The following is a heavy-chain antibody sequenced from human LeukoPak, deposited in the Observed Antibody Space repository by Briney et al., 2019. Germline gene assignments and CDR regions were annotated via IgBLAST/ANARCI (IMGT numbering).Heavy chain of an antibody. Sequence: ASVKVSCKASGGTFSSYAISWVRQAPGQGLEWMGGTIPIFGTANYAQKFQGRVTITTDESTSTAYMELSSLRSEDTAVYYCARVWFGESANYYYYMDVWGKGTTVTVSS. CDR1: GGTFSSYA. CDR2: TIPIFGTA. CDR3: ARVWFGESANYYYYMDV. J-gene: IGHJ6*03. V-gene: IGHV1-69*05. D-gene: IGHD3-10*01.